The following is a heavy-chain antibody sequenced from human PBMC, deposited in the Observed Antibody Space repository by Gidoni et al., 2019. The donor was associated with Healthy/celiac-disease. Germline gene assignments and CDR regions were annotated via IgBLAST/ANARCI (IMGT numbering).Heavy chain of an antibody. D-gene: IGHD1-1*01. CDR1: GFTFSNAW. J-gene: IGHJ5*02. Sequence: EVQLVESGGGLVKPGGSRRLSCAASGFTFSNAWMSWVRQAPGKGLEWVGRIKSKTDGGTTDYAAPVKGRFTISRDDSKNTLYLQMNSLKTEDTAVYYCTTESLEGGFDPWGQGTLVTVSS. CDR3: TTESLEGGFDP. V-gene: IGHV3-15*01. CDR2: IKSKTDGGTT.